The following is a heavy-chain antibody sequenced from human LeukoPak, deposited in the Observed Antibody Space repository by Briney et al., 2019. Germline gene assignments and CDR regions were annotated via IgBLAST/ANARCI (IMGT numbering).Heavy chain of an antibody. CDR2: ISGDGTTT. Sequence: GGSLRLSCAASGFTFSDYAMIWVRQARGKGLEWVSAISGDGTTTNYADSVKGRFTISRDNSKNTLFLQMSSLRAEDTGVYFCAKEFARDRGGTFSFEIWGQGAMVTVS. CDR3: AKEFARDRGGTFSFEI. J-gene: IGHJ3*02. CDR1: GFTFSDYA. V-gene: IGHV3-23*01. D-gene: IGHD2-15*01.